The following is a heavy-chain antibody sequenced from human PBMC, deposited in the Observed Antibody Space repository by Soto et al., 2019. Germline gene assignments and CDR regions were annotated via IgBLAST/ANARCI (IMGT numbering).Heavy chain of an antibody. CDR3: ARPVEMATISRSYLFY. V-gene: IGHV1-69*01. Sequence: QVQLVQSGAEVKKPGSSVKVSCKASGGTFSSYAISWVRQAPGQGLEWMGGIIPIFGTANYAQKFQGRVTITADESTSTAYMELSRLRSEDTAVYYCARPVEMATISRSYLFYWGQGTLVTVSS. CDR2: IIPIFGTA. CDR1: GGTFSSYA. J-gene: IGHJ4*02. D-gene: IGHD5-12*01.